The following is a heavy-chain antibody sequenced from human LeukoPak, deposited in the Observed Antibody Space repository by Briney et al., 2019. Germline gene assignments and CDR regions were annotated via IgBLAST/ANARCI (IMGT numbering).Heavy chain of an antibody. V-gene: IGHV4-39*01. J-gene: IGHJ4*02. CDR1: GGSIGDTSYY. Sequence: SEILSLTCTVSGGSIGDTSYYWGWIRQPPGKGLEWIGSIYYSGSTYYNPSLKSRVTIVVDTSKNQFSLKLSSVTAADTAVYYCARSSSQWLRLHYWGQGTLVTVSS. CDR2: IYYSGST. D-gene: IGHD5-12*01. CDR3: ARSSSQWLRLHY.